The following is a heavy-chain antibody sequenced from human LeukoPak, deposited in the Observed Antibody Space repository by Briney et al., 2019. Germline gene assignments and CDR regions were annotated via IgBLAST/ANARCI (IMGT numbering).Heavy chain of an antibody. J-gene: IGHJ4*02. D-gene: IGHD2-15*01. V-gene: IGHV3-23*01. CDR3: AKARGEQNGGSNY. CDR1: GFTFSNYA. Sequence: GGSLRLSCAASGFTFSNYAMSWVRQAPGKGLEWVSVISGTGVNTYCADSVKGRFTISRDNSKNTLYLQMNSRRVEGTAVYYCAKARGEQNGGSNYWGQGALVTVSS. CDR2: ISGTGVNT.